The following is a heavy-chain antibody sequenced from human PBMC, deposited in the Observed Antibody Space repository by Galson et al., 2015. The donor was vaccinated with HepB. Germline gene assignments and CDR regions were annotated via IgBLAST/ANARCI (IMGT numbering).Heavy chain of an antibody. J-gene: IGHJ6*02. V-gene: IGHV3-21*01. Sequence: SMRPSSAASGFTFSDYSMNSVRQAPGKRLELVSFLTSSGKNIFYSDSVKGRFTISRDNAKNSLYLDMSSLRAEDTAVYYGARDLAPPDVTFNGYFFYGMDVWGQGTTVTVS. CDR2: LTSSGKNI. D-gene: IGHD2-8*01. CDR1: GFTFSDYS. CDR3: ARDLAPPDVTFNGYFFYGMDV.